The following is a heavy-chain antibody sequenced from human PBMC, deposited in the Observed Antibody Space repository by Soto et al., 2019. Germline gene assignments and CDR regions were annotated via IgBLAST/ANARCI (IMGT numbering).Heavy chain of an antibody. CDR2: IWYDGSNK. CDR3: ARGYSGYDWGINWFDP. Sequence: PGGSLRLSCAASGFTFSSYGMHWVRQAPGKGLEWVAVIWYDGSNKYYADSVKGRFTISRDNSKNTLYLQMNSLRAEDTAVYYCARGYSGYDWGINWFDPWGQGTLVTVSS. CDR1: GFTFSSYG. D-gene: IGHD5-12*01. J-gene: IGHJ5*02. V-gene: IGHV3-33*01.